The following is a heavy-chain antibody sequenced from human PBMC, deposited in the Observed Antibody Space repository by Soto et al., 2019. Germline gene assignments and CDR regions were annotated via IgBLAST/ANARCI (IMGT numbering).Heavy chain of an antibody. D-gene: IGHD3-10*01. J-gene: IGHJ4*02. CDR3: ASAWFGELKYSDY. Sequence: EVQLVESGGGLVQPGGSLRHSCAASGFTFSDHYMEGVRQAPGEGLEWVGRIRNKANSYTTEYGASVKGRFTITRDDSKNSLLLKMNSLKSEDTAVYYCASAWFGELKYSDYWGQRTLVTVSS. CDR2: IRNKANSYTT. V-gene: IGHV3-72*01. CDR1: GFTFSDHY.